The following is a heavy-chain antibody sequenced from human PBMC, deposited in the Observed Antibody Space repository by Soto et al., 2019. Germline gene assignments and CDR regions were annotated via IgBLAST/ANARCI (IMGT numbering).Heavy chain of an antibody. J-gene: IGHJ3*02. CDR2: ISGSGGST. V-gene: IGHV3-23*01. CDR1: GFTFSSYA. CDR3: AKDGTLVWSWAAFDI. D-gene: IGHD1-26*01. Sequence: EVQLLESGGGLVQPGGSLRLSCAASGFTFSSYAMSWVRQAPGKGLEWVSAISGSGGSTYYADSVKGRFTISRDNSKNTLYLQMNSLRAEDTSVYYCAKDGTLVWSWAAFDIWRQGTMVTVSS.